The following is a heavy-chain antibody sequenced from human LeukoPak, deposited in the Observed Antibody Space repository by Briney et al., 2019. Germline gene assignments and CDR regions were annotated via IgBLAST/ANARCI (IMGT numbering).Heavy chain of an antibody. CDR3: AKSKGYGLVDI. Sequence: SETLSLTCTVSGGSISTSNYYWGWIRQPPGKGLEWIGNIFYSGSTYYSPSLKRRVTISLDTSRNQFSLKLNSVTAADTAVYYCAKSKGYGLVDIWGQGTVVTVSS. J-gene: IGHJ3*02. V-gene: IGHV4-39*07. CDR2: IFYSGST. D-gene: IGHD3-10*01. CDR1: GGSISTSNYY.